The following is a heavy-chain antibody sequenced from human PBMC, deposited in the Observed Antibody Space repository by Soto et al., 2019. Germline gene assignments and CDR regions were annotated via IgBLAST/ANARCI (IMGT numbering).Heavy chain of an antibody. V-gene: IGHV4-30-4*01. CDR2: IYKSATT. CDR3: ARGRYCLTGRCFPNWFDS. CDR1: GDSISSVDYF. D-gene: IGHD2-15*01. Sequence: SETLSLTCSVSGDSISSVDYFWAWIRQPPGQALEYIGYIYKSATTYYNPSFESRVAISLDTSKSQFSLNVTSVTAADTAVYVCARGRYCLTGRCFPNWFDSWGQGTLVTVSS. J-gene: IGHJ5*01.